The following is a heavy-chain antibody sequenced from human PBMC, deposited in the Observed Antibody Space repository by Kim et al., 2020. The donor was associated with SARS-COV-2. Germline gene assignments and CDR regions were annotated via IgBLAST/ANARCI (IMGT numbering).Heavy chain of an antibody. CDR3: AALPDYYDSSDAFDI. Sequence: QKFQERVTITRDMSTSTAYMELSSLRSEDTAVYYCAALPDYYDSSDAFDIWGQGTMVTVSS. J-gene: IGHJ3*02. V-gene: IGHV1-58*01. D-gene: IGHD3-22*01.